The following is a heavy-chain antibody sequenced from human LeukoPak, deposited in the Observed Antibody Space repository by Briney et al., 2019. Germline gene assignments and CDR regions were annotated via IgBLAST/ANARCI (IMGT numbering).Heavy chain of an antibody. CDR2: MNPNSGNT. J-gene: IGHJ5*02. V-gene: IGHV1-8*03. Sequence: GASVKVSCKASGYTFTSYDINWVRQATGQGLEWMGWMNPNSGNTGYAQKFQGRVTITRNTSISTAYMELSSLRSEDTAVYYCARGRAARRRNWFDPWGQGTLVTVSS. CDR3: ARGRAARRRNWFDP. D-gene: IGHD6-6*01. CDR1: GYTFTSYD.